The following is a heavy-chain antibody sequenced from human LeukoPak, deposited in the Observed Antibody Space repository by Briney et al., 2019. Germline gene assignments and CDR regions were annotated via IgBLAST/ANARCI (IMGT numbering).Heavy chain of an antibody. V-gene: IGHV3-7*04. D-gene: IGHD3-22*01. CDR2: INQDGSDQ. CDR1: GFTFSTKW. J-gene: IGHJ4*02. Sequence: GGSLRVSCAASGFTFSTKWMSWVRQAPGKGLEWVATINQDGSDQYYVDSVKGRFTISRDNAKNSLDLQMNSLRAEDTAVYYCARDYSSGRDFWGQGTLVTVPS. CDR3: ARDYSSGRDF.